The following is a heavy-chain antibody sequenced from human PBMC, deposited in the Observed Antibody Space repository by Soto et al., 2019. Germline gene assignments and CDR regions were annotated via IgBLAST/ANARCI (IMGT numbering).Heavy chain of an antibody. D-gene: IGHD6-13*01. CDR2: IIPIVGTA. CDR3: ARYAGYSSSWFDY. Sequence: ASVKVSCKASGGTFSSYAISWVRQAPGQGLEWMGGIIPIVGTANYAQKFQGRVTITADESTSTAYMELSSLRSEDTAVYYCARYAGYSSSWFDYWGQGTLVTVSS. CDR1: GGTFSSYA. V-gene: IGHV1-69*13. J-gene: IGHJ4*02.